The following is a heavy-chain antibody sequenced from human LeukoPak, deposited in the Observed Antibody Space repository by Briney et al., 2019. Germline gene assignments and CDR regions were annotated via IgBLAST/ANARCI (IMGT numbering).Heavy chain of an antibody. J-gene: IGHJ6*03. Sequence: SETLSLNCTVSSGSISSGGYYWSWTRQHPGKGLEWIGYIYYSGSTYYNPSLNSRGTISVDTSKNQFSLKLSSVTAAHTAVYYCARASRQYYYDSSGYSYYYYYMDVWGKGTTVTVSS. CDR1: SGSISSGGYY. D-gene: IGHD3-22*01. CDR3: ARASRQYYYDSSGYSYYYYYMDV. CDR2: IYYSGST. V-gene: IGHV4-31*03.